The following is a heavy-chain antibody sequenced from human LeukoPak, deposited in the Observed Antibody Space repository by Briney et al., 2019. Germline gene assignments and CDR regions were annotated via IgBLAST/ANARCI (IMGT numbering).Heavy chain of an antibody. Sequence: SETLSLTCTVSGGSISSGAYYWSWIRQHPGKGLEWIGYIYYSGSTYYNPSLKSRVTISVDTSKNQFSLKLSSVTAADTAVYYCARRAPVTQSVDIWGQGTMVTVSS. CDR2: IYYSGST. D-gene: IGHD4-17*01. CDR3: ARRAPVTQSVDI. J-gene: IGHJ3*02. V-gene: IGHV4-31*03. CDR1: GGSISSGAYY.